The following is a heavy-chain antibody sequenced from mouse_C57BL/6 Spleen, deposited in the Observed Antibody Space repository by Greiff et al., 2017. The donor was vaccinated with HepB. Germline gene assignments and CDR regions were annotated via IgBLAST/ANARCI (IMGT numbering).Heavy chain of an antibody. CDR3: ARGWKDYGSSLRYFDV. D-gene: IGHD1-1*01. Sequence: QVQLQQSGPELVKPGASVKISCKASGYAFSSSWMNWVKQRPGKGLEWIGRIYPGDGDTNYNGKFKGKATLTADKSSSTAYMQLSSLTSEDSAVYFCARGWKDYGSSLRYFDVWGTGTTVTVSS. J-gene: IGHJ1*03. CDR2: IYPGDGDT. CDR1: GYAFSSSW. V-gene: IGHV1-82*01.